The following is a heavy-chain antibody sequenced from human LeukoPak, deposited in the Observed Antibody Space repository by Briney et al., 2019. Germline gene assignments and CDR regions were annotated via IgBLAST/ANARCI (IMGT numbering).Heavy chain of an antibody. D-gene: IGHD5-18*01. CDR1: GYSISSGYY. CDR3: ARTTEGGYTYGYFYYYYMDV. J-gene: IGHJ6*03. V-gene: IGHV4-38-2*02. CDR2: IYYSGST. Sequence: SETLSLTCTVSGYSISSGYYWGWIRQPPGKGLEWIGSIYYSGSTYSNPSLQSRVTISVDTSKNQFSLKLTSVTAADTAVYYCARTTEGGYTYGYFYYYYMDVWGKGTTVTISS.